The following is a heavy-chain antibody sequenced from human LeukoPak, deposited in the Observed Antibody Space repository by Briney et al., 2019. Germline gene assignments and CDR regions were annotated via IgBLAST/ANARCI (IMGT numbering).Heavy chain of an antibody. Sequence: PSETLSLTCTVSGGSISSSSYYWGWIRQPPGKGLEWIGSIYYSGSTYYNPSLKSRVTISVDTSKNQFSLKLSSVTAADTAVYYCARVRILSVATTHYYYYYMDVWGKGTTVTISS. J-gene: IGHJ6*03. CDR3: ARVRILSVATTHYYYYYMDV. CDR2: IYYSGST. CDR1: GGSISSSSYY. D-gene: IGHD5-12*01. V-gene: IGHV4-39*07.